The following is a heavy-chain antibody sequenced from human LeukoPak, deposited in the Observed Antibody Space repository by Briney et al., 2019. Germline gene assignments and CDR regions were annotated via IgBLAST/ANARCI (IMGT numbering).Heavy chain of an antibody. Sequence: SETLSLTCTVSGYSISSGYYWGWIRQPPGKGLEWIGSIYHSGSTYDNPSLKSRVTISVDRSKNQFSLKLSSVTAADTAVYYCAREDYDYVWGSHDAFDIWGQGTMVTVSS. D-gene: IGHD3-16*01. CDR1: GYSISSGYY. V-gene: IGHV4-38-2*02. CDR3: AREDYDYVWGSHDAFDI. J-gene: IGHJ3*02. CDR2: IYHSGST.